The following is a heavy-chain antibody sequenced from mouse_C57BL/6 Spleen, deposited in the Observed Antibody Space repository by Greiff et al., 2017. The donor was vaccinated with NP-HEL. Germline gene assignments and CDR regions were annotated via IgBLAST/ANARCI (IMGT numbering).Heavy chain of an antibody. J-gene: IGHJ3*01. D-gene: IGHD1-1*01. CDR2: IYPGDGDT. CDR3: ERFDYGSSYEFAY. V-gene: IGHV1-82*01. CDR1: GYAFSSSW. Sequence: VQLQQSGPELVKPGASVKISCKASGYAFSSSWMNWVKQRPGKGLEWIGRIYPGDGDTNYNGKFKGKATLTADKSSSTAYMQLSSLTSEDSAVYFCERFDYGSSYEFAYWGQGTLVTVSA.